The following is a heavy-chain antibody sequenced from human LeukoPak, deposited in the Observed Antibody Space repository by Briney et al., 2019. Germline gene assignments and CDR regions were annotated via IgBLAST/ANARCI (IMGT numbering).Heavy chain of an antibody. V-gene: IGHV1-69*13. CDR3: ARQTQPYYYDSSGSFDY. CDR2: IIPIFGTA. J-gene: IGHJ4*02. CDR1: GGTFSSYA. Sequence: GASVKVSCKASGGTFSSYAISWVRQAPGQGLEWMGGIIPIFGTANYAQKFQGRVTITADESTSTAYMELSSLRSEDTAVYYCARQTQPYYYDSSGSFDYWGQGTLVTVSS. D-gene: IGHD3-22*01.